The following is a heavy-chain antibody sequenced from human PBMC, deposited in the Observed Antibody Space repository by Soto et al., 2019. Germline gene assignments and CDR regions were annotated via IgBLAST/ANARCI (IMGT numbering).Heavy chain of an antibody. J-gene: IGHJ4*02. V-gene: IGHV5-10-1*01. CDR3: ARTTAVPNTLRSRYFFDY. CDR2: IDPSDSQT. CDR1: GYSFAGYW. D-gene: IGHD4-17*01. Sequence: GESLKISCKGSGYSFAGYWITWVRQKPGKGLEWMGGIDPSDSQTYYSPSFRGHVTISATKSITTVFLQWSSLRASDTAMYYCARTTAVPNTLRSRYFFDYWGQGTLVTVSS.